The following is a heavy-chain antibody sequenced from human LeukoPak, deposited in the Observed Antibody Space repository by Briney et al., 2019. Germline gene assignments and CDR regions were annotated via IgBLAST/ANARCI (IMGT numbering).Heavy chain of an antibody. Sequence: GGSLRLSCAASGFTFSSYSMNWVRQAPGKGLEWVSSISSSSSYIYYADSVKGRFTISRDNAKNTLYLQMNSLRAEDTAVYYCARDRGGRDGSYYFDYWGQGTLVTVSS. CDR3: ARDRGGRDGSYYFDY. CDR2: ISSSSSYI. V-gene: IGHV3-21*01. CDR1: GFTFSSYS. J-gene: IGHJ4*02. D-gene: IGHD5-24*01.